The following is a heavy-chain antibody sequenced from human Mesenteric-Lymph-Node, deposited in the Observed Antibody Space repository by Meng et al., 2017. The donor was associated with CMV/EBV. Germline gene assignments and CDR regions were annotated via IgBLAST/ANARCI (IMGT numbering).Heavy chain of an antibody. D-gene: IGHD3-3*01. Sequence: SGFSLSHSGVGVGWIRQPPGKALEWLALIYWNDDKRYSPSLKSRLTITKDTSKNQVVLTMTNMDPVDTATYYCAHLDYDFWSGYYFDYWGQGTLVTVSS. J-gene: IGHJ4*02. CDR2: IYWNDDK. CDR1: GFSLSHSGVG. V-gene: IGHV2-5*01. CDR3: AHLDYDFWSGYYFDY.